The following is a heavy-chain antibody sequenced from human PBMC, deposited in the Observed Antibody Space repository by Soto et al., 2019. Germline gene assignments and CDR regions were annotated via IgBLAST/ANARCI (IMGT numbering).Heavy chain of an antibody. J-gene: IGHJ6*02. CDR3: ARKGIAAAGPNKYGMDV. V-gene: IGHV1-18*01. D-gene: IGHD6-13*01. CDR2: NT. Sequence: NTNYAQKLQGRVTMTTDTSTSTAYMELRSLRSDDTAVYYCARKGIAAAGPNKYGMDVWGQGTTVTVSS.